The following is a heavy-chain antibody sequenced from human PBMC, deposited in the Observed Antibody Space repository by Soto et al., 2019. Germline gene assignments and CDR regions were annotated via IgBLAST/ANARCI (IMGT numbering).Heavy chain of an antibody. D-gene: IGHD3-3*01. Sequence: QVQLVESGVGVVQPGRSLRLSCAASGFTFSSCAMHWFRQAPGKGLEWVALISYDGSNKYYADSVKGRFTSSRDNSKNTLYLQMNSLRAEDTAVYYCARDKRDLRFLEWSYYFDYWGQGTLVTVSS. CDR2: ISYDGSNK. CDR1: GFTFSSCA. CDR3: ARDKRDLRFLEWSYYFDY. V-gene: IGHV3-30-3*01. J-gene: IGHJ4*02.